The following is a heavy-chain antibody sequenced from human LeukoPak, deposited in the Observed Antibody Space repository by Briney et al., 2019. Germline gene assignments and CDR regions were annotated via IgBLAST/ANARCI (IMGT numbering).Heavy chain of an antibody. J-gene: IGHJ4*02. CDR3: ARDRVSMVVSACANDY. CDR2: ISVYNGNT. D-gene: IGHD3-22*01. V-gene: IGHV1-18*01. CDR1: GYTFTSYG. Sequence: GASVKVSCKASGYTFTSYGITWVRQAPGQGLEWMGWISVYNGNTKYAQQLQGRVTMTTNTSTSTAYMELRSLRSDDTAVYFCARDRVSMVVSACANDYWGQGTLVTVSS.